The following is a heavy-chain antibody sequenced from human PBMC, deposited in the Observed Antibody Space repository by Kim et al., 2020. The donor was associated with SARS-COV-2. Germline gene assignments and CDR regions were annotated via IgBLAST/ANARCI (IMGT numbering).Heavy chain of an antibody. V-gene: IGHV1-8*01. J-gene: IGHJ4*02. Sequence: ASVKVSCKASGYTFTSYDINWVRQATGQGLEWMGWMNPNSGNTGYAQKFQGRVTMTRNTSISTAYMELSSLRSEDTAVYYCARDMTPGGVFYFDYWGQGTLVTVSS. CDR3: ARDMTPGGVFYFDY. CDR1: GYTFTSYD. CDR2: MNPNSGNT. D-gene: IGHD3-16*01.